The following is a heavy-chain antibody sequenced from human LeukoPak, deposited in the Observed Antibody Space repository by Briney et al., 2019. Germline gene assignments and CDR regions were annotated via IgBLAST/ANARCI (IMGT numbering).Heavy chain of an antibody. Sequence: SETLSLTCTVSGGSVSSADYYWSWIRQPPGKGLQWIGFIYYSGSTNYNPSLQSRVTISVDTSKNQFSLKLSSVTAADTAIYYCASYPTPPSGDFPDYWGQGTLVTVSS. D-gene: IGHD7-27*01. CDR3: ASYPTPPSGDFPDY. J-gene: IGHJ4*02. CDR1: GGSVSSADYY. V-gene: IGHV4-61*08. CDR2: IYYSGST.